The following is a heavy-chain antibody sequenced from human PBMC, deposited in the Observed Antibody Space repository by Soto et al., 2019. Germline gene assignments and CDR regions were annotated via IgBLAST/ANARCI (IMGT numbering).Heavy chain of an antibody. CDR3: TGYCMTGTARYYGKGI. CDR1: GGSISSGGYY. CDR2: IYYSVST. Sequence: SETLSLTCTVSGGSISSGGYYCSWIRQHPGKGLEWIGYIYYSVSTYYNPSLKSRVTISVDTCKNQFSLKLSSVTAADTAVYYSTGYCMTGTARYYGKGI. J-gene: IGHJ6*01. D-gene: IGHD1-20*01. V-gene: IGHV4-31*03.